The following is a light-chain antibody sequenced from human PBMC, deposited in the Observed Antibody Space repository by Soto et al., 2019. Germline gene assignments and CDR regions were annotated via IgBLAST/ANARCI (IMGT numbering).Light chain of an antibody. V-gene: IGKV3-20*01. CDR2: GAS. CDR1: QTVSRN. Sequence: EVVMTQSPATLSVSPGERATLSCRASQTVSRNLAWYQQRPGQAPRLLIYGASIRATGIPERFSGGGSGTDFTLTITRLEPEDFAVYYCQQYGSSLFTFGPGTKVDIK. J-gene: IGKJ3*01. CDR3: QQYGSSLFT.